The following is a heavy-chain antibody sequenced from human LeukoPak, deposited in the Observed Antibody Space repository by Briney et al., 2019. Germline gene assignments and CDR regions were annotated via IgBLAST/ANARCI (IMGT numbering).Heavy chain of an antibody. Sequence: GGSLRLSCVASGFTFSTYWMGWVRQAPGKGLEWVANVKEDRNEKYYVDSVKGRFTISRDNAKNSLYLQMNSLRAEDTAVYYCARVPHTYDSSDYYYYYYYIDVWGKGTTVTVSS. CDR2: VKEDRNEK. V-gene: IGHV3-7*01. CDR1: GFTFSTYW. CDR3: ARVPHTYDSSDYYYYYYYIDV. D-gene: IGHD3-22*01. J-gene: IGHJ6*03.